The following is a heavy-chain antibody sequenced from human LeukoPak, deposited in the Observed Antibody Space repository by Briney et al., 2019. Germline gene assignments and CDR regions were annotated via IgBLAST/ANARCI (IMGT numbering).Heavy chain of an antibody. D-gene: IGHD2-21*02. CDR1: GGSISSGGYY. CDR3: ARAVVVVTAVPDYFDY. CDR2: IYYSGST. V-gene: IGHV4-31*03. Sequence: SQTLSLTCTDPGGSISSGGYYWSWIRQHPGKGLEWIGYIYYSGSTYYNPSLKSRVTISVDTSKNQFSLKLSSVTAADTAVYYCARAVVVVTAVPDYFDYWGQGTLVTVSS. J-gene: IGHJ4*02.